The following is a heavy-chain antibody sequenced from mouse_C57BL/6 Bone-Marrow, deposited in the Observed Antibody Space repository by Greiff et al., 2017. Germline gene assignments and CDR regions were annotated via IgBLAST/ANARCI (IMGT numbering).Heavy chain of an antibody. CDR3: TTFPLITKVVATDYFDY. D-gene: IGHD1-1*01. Sequence: VQLQQSGAELVRPGASVKLSCTASGFNIKDDYMHWVKQRPEQGLEWIGWIDPENGDTEYASKFQGKATITADTSSNTSYLQLSSLTSEDTAVYYCTTFPLITKVVATDYFDYWGQGTTLTVSS. CDR2: IDPENGDT. V-gene: IGHV14-4*01. J-gene: IGHJ2*01. CDR1: GFNIKDDY.